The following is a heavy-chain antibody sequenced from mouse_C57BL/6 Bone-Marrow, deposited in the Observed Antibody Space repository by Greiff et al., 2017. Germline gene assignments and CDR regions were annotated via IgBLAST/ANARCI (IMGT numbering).Heavy chain of an antibody. J-gene: IGHJ2*01. CDR2: IDPSASYT. D-gene: IGHD1-1*01. CDR3: ARLRAFDYYGSSIDY. Sequence: QVQLQQPGAELVRPGTSVTLSCKASGYTFTSYWMHWVKQRPGQGLEWIGVIDPSASYTNYNQKFKGQATLTVDTSSSTAYMQLSSLTSEDSAVYYCARLRAFDYYGSSIDYWGQGTTLTVSS. CDR1: GYTFTSYW. V-gene: IGHV1-59*01.